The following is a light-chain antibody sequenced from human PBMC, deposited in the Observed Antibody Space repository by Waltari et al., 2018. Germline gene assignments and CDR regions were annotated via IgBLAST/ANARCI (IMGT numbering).Light chain of an antibody. V-gene: IGKV4-1*01. CDR1: QSVLYSSNNKNY. CDR2: WAS. CDR3: HHYYIPPLT. Sequence: DIVMTQSPDSLAVSLGERATINCKSSQSVLYSSNNKNYLAWYQQKPGQPPKLLIYWASTRESGVPDRFSGSGSGTDFTLTISNLQAEDVAVYYCHHYYIPPLTFGQGTRLEI. J-gene: IGKJ5*01.